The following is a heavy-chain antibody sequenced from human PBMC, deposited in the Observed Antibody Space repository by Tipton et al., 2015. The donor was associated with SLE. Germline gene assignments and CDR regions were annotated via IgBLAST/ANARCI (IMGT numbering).Heavy chain of an antibody. CDR1: GYTFTSYG. D-gene: IGHD2-21*01. CDR2: INAGNANT. J-gene: IGHJ2*01. V-gene: IGHV1-3*03. CDR3: ARDASGGEDWYFDL. Sequence: QLVQSGAEVKKPGASVKVSCKASGYTFTSYGIHWVRQGPGQRLEWMGWINAGNANTKYSQEFQGRVTFSRDTSASTAYMELSSLRSEDMAVYYYARDASGGEDWYFDLWGRGTLVTVSS.